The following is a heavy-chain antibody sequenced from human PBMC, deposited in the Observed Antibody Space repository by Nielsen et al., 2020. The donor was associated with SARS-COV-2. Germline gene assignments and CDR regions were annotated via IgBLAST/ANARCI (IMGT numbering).Heavy chain of an antibody. CDR3: AKMGYGDYVDYYGMDV. CDR1: GFTFDDYA. J-gene: IGHJ6*02. CDR2: ISWNSGSI. V-gene: IGHV3-9*01. D-gene: IGHD4-17*01. Sequence: GGSLRLSCAASGFTFDDYAMHWVRQAPGKGLEWVSGISWNSGSIGYADSVKGRFTISRDNAKNSLYLQMNSLRAEDTALYYCAKMGYGDYVDYYGMDVWGQGTTVTVSS.